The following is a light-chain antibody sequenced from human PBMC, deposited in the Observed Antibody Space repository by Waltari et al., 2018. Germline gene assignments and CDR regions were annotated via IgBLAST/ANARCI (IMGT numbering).Light chain of an antibody. CDR2: AAS. CDR1: QSISSY. J-gene: IGKJ2*01. V-gene: IGKV1-39*01. CDR3: QQSYSTYT. Sequence: DIQMTQSPSSLSASVGDRVTIPCRASQSISSYLNWYQQKPGKAPKLLIYAASSLQSGVPTRFSGSGSVTDFTITISSLQPEDVATYYCQQSYSTYTFGQGTKLEIK.